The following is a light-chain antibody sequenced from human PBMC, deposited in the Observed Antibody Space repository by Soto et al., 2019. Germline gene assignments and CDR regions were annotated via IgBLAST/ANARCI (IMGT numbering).Light chain of an antibody. CDR1: SSNIVAGYD. J-gene: IGLJ3*02. CDR3: QSYDSSLSGWV. V-gene: IGLV1-40*01. CDR2: DNN. Sequence: QSVLTQPPSLSGAPGQRVTISCTGNSSNIVAGYDVHWYQQLPGTAPKLLIYDNNNRPSGVPDRFSGSESGTSASLAITGLQAEDEADYYCQSYDSSLSGWVFGGGTKLTVL.